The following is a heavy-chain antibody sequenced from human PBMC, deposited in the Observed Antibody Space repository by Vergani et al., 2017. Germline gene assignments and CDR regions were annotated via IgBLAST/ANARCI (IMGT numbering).Heavy chain of an antibody. V-gene: IGHV4-34*01. Sequence: QVQLQQWGAGLLKPSETLSLTCAVYGGSCSGYYWSWIRQPPGKGLEWIGEINHSGSTNYNPSLKSRVTISVDTSKNQFSLKLSSVTAADTAVYYCGSRDYWGQGTLVTVSS. D-gene: IGHD6-13*01. J-gene: IGHJ4*02. CDR1: GGSCSGYY. CDR2: INHSGST. CDR3: GSRDY.